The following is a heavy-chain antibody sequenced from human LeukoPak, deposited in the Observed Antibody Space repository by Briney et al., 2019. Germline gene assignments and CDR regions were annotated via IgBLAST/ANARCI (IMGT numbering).Heavy chain of an antibody. J-gene: IGHJ4*02. Sequence: SGGSLRLSCAASGFTFSSHWMSWVRQAPGKGLEWVASIKKDVGEEFYVDSVKGRFTVSRDNAESSPSLQMNSLRVEDTAVYYCARGWQVPDSWSQGTLVTVSS. CDR1: GFTFSSHW. D-gene: IGHD6-19*01. CDR2: IKKDVGEE. CDR3: ARGWQVPDS. V-gene: IGHV3-7*01.